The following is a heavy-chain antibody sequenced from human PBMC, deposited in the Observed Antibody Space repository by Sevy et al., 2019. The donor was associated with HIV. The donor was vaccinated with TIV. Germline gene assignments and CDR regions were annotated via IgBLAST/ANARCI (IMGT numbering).Heavy chain of an antibody. V-gene: IGHV1-2*02. J-gene: IGHJ6*02. CDR2: INPNDGDT. CDR3: ARLTTMPTSDLYGMDV. CDR1: GYTFTDYY. D-gene: IGHD1-1*01. Sequence: ASVKVSCKASGYTFTDYYIHWVRQAPGQGLEWMAWINPNDGDTNYAQRFQGGVTVTRDTSISTAYMELRRLRSDDTAICYCARLTTMPTSDLYGMDVWGQGTTVTVSS.